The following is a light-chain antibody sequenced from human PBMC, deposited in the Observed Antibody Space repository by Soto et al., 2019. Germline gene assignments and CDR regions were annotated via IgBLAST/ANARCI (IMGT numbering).Light chain of an antibody. CDR1: PSVSSSY. V-gene: IGKV3-20*01. Sequence: ESLLTQYPGTLSLSPGERATLSWRASPSVSSSYLAWYQQKPGQAPRLLIYAASSRATGVPDRLSGTGSGPEFTLTINRLEPEDFAVYYCQHYDNSWTFGHGTKVDI. J-gene: IGKJ1*01. CDR3: QHYDNSWT. CDR2: AAS.